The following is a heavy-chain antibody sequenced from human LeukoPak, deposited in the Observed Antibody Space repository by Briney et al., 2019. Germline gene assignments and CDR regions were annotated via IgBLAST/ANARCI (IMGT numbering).Heavy chain of an antibody. CDR1: GFTSGNHD. V-gene: IGHV3-23*01. CDR3: AKRNYDSSNYYSNFDY. J-gene: IGHJ4*02. D-gene: IGHD3-22*01. Sequence: GGSLRPSCAASGFTSGNHDMTWVRQTSGRGLEWVSSISGSGGSTYYADSVKGRFTISRDNSKNTLYLQMNSLRAEDTAVYYCAKRNYDSSNYYSNFDYWGQGTLVTVSS. CDR2: ISGSGGST.